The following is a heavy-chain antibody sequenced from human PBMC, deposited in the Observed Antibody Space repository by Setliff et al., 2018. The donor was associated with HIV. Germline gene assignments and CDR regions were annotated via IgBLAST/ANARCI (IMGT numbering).Heavy chain of an antibody. CDR1: GYVFSDYW. CDR3: ARLGGSFGIPHFDF. Sequence: GEFLKISCEVSGYVFSDYWIAWVRQTPGKGLEWMGLVYPADSNTIYSPSFQHQVTISADKSFSTAFLQWSDVKASDSGIYFCARLGGSFGIPHFDFWGQGTPVTVSS. D-gene: IGHD3-3*02. J-gene: IGHJ4*02. V-gene: IGHV5-51*01. CDR2: VYPADSNT.